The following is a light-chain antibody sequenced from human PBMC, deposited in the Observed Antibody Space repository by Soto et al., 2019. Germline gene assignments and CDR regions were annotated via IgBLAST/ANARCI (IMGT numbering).Light chain of an antibody. CDR1: QSLSSN. CDR3: QQYNNLPRT. CDR2: GAS. J-gene: IGKJ4*01. V-gene: IGKV3-15*01. Sequence: EIVMTQSPATLSVSAGERATLSYRASQSLSSNLAWYQQKPGQAPRLLIYGASTRATRIPASFSGSGSGTDFTLTISSLEPEEFAVYYCQQYNNLPRTFGGGTKVDIK.